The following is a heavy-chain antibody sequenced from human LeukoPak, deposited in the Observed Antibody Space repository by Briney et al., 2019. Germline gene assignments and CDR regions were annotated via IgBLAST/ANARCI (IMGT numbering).Heavy chain of an antibody. V-gene: IGHV3-30*02. CDR2: IPYDGSNK. CDR3: AKGVGGSASYYYMDV. J-gene: IGHJ6*03. Sequence: GGSLRLSCAASGFTFSRCGMHWVRQAPGKGLEWVAFIPYDGSNKYYADSVKGRSTISRDNSQNTLYLQMNSLRAEDTAVYYCAKGVGGSASYYYMDVWGKGTTVTVSS. CDR1: GFTFSRCG. D-gene: IGHD3-10*01.